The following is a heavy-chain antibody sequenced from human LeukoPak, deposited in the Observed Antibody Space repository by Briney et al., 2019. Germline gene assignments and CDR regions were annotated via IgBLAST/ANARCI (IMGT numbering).Heavy chain of an antibody. CDR1: GGFFSGYY. CDR2: INHSGST. J-gene: IGHJ4*02. CDR3: ARGYPAMVTSFDY. Sequence: SETLSLTCAVYGGFFSGYYWSWIRQPPGKGLEWIGEINHSGSTNYNPSLKSRVTISVDTSKNQFSLKLSSVTAADTAVYYCARGYPAMVTSFDYWGQGTLVTVSS. V-gene: IGHV4-34*01. D-gene: IGHD5-18*01.